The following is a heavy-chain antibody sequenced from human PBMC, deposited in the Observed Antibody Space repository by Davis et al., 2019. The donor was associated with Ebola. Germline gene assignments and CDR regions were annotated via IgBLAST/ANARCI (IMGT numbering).Heavy chain of an antibody. CDR3: AKVVSPYCTVDTCKIDY. D-gene: IGHD2-8*02. CDR2: ISGSGGST. CDR1: GFTFSSYA. Sequence: GESLKISCAASGFTFSSYAMSWVRQAPGKGLEWVSAISGSGGSTYYADSVKGRFTISRDNSKNTLYLQMNSLRAEDTAVYYCAKVVSPYCTVDTCKIDYWGQGTLVTVSS. V-gene: IGHV3-23*01. J-gene: IGHJ4*02.